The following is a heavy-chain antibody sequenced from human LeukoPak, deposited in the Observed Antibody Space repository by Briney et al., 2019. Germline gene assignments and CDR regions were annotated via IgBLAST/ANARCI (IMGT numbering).Heavy chain of an antibody. V-gene: IGHV3-23*01. J-gene: IGHJ4*02. D-gene: IGHD2-15*01. Sequence: GGSLRLSCAASGLTFSGSDMSWVRQAPGKGLEWVSLISGSGNSTYYADSVKGRFTISRDNSKNTLYLQMNSLRAEDTAVYHCAKVLVLVSANRYYFDYWGQGTLVTVSS. CDR3: AKVLVLVSANRYYFDY. CDR1: GLTFSGSD. CDR2: ISGSGNST.